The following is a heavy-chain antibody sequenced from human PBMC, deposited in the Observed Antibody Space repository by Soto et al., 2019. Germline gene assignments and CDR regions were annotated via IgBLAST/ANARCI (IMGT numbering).Heavy chain of an antibody. CDR3: ARPAIVAAVSAFDC. D-gene: IGHD6-13*01. CDR1: GGSFSGYY. J-gene: IGHJ4*02. CDR2: INHSGST. Sequence: SETLSLTCAVYGGSFSGYYWSWIRQPPGKGLEWIGEINHSGSTNYNPSLKSRVTISVDTSKNQFSLNLSSVTAADTAVYYCARPAIVAAVSAFDCWGQGTLVTVSS. V-gene: IGHV4-34*01.